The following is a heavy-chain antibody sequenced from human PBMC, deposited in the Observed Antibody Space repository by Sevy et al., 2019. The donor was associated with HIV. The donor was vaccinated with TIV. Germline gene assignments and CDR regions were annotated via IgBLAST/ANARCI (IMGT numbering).Heavy chain of an antibody. CDR2: IKGDGSDK. J-gene: IGHJ4*02. V-gene: IGHV3-7*01. CDR1: GFSFSANW. D-gene: IGHD3-16*01. Sequence: GGSLRLSCAASGFSFSANWMNWVRQAPGKGLEWVANIKGDGSDKHYVDSVEGRFTISRDNAMNVLYLQMNSLRVEDTAVYYCAHETFGRFESWGQGTLVTVSS. CDR3: AHETFGRFES.